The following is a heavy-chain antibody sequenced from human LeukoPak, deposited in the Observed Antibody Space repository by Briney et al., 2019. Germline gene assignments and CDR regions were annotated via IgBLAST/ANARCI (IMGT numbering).Heavy chain of an antibody. CDR1: GGSFSGYY. V-gene: IGHV4-34*01. Sequence: SETLSLTCAVYGGSFSGYYWSWIRQPPGKGLEWIGEINHSGSTNYNPSLKSRVTISVDTSKNQFSLKLSSVTAADTAVYYCARGDYGDYGDYWGQGTLVTVSS. CDR3: ARGDYGDYGDY. J-gene: IGHJ4*02. CDR2: INHSGST. D-gene: IGHD4-17*01.